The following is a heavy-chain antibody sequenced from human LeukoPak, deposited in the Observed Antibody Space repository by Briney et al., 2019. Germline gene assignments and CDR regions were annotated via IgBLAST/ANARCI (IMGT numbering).Heavy chain of an antibody. CDR3: AKDGTSYYYIYY. CDR2: IRYDGSNT. J-gene: IGHJ4*02. D-gene: IGHD2/OR15-2a*01. Sequence: GGSLRFSCAASGFTFNNYGMHWVRQAPGKGLEWSAFIRYDGSNTYYADSVKGRFTVSRDDSKNTLYLQMNSLRGDDTAVYYCAKDGTSYYYIYYWGQGTLVTVSS. V-gene: IGHV3-30*02. CDR1: GFTFNNYG.